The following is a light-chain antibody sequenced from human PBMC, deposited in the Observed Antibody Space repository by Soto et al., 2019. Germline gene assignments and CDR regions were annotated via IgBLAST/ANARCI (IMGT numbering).Light chain of an antibody. J-gene: IGKJ2*01. CDR3: QQSYTIPYI. Sequence: DIQMTQSPSSLSASVGDRVTITCRSSQSISSHLKWYQQKPGKAPKLLIYGGSSLGSGVPSRFSGSGSGTDFTLTISSLQPDDFATYYCQQSYTIPYIFGQGTKLEIK. CDR1: QSISSH. V-gene: IGKV1-39*01. CDR2: GGS.